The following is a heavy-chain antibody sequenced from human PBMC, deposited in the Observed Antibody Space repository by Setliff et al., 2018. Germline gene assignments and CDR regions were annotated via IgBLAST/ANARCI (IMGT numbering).Heavy chain of an antibody. CDR3: RFWSGYYKNDY. CDR1: GGSVSSTSHY. J-gene: IGHJ4*02. Sequence: PSETLSLTCNVSGGSVSSTSHYWGWIRQSPGKGLEWIGEINDSGTTNYSPSLRSRVTMSVDTSKKQLSLKLSTVTAADTADYYCRFWSGYYKNDYWGQGTLVTVS. V-gene: IGHV4-39*01. D-gene: IGHD3-3*01. CDR2: INDSGTT.